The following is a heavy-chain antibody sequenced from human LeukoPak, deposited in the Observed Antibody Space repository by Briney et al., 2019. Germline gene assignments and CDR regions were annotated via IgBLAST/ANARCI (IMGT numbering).Heavy chain of an antibody. Sequence: SETLSLTCAVYGGSFSGYYWSWIRQPPGKGLEWIGEINHSASTNYNPSLKSRVTISVDTSKNQFSLKLSSVTAADTAVYYCARGHSYDSSGYDYYFDYWGQGTLVTVSS. CDR3: ARGHSYDSSGYDYYFDY. D-gene: IGHD3-22*01. J-gene: IGHJ4*02. CDR2: INHSAST. V-gene: IGHV4-34*01. CDR1: GGSFSGYY.